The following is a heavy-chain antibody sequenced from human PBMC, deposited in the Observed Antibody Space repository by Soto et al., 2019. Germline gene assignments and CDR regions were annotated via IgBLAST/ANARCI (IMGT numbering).Heavy chain of an antibody. CDR1: GQSFSGHT. Sequence: QVQLQQWGAGLLKPSETLSLTCAVYGQSFSGHTWSWIRQSPGKGLEWIGEISQSGSTYYNTSLKTRVTISADTSKNQFSLTLNSVTAADTGVFYCARGSGIAVIPGELEDVHYDYWGPGTLVSVSS. CDR3: ARGSGIAVIPGELEDVHYDY. J-gene: IGHJ4*02. CDR2: ISQSGST. V-gene: IGHV4-34*01. D-gene: IGHD2-2*01.